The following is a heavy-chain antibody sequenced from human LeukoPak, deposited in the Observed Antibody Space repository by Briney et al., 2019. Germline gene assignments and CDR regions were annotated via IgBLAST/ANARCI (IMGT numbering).Heavy chain of an antibody. D-gene: IGHD2-2*01. CDR3: ARGLGPGFCSSTSCYGDKSFDY. CDR1: GYTFTSYD. V-gene: IGHV1-8*01. CDR2: MNPNSGNT. J-gene: IGHJ4*02. Sequence: ASVKVSCKASGYTFTSYDINWVRQATGQGLEWMGWMNPNSGNTGYAQKFQGRVTMTRNTSISTAYMELSSLRSEDTAVYYCARGLGPGFCSSTSCYGDKSFDYWGQGTLVTVSS.